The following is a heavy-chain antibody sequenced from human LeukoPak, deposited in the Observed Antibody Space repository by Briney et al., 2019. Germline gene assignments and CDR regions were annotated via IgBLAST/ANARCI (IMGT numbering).Heavy chain of an antibody. D-gene: IGHD2-2*01. CDR3: ARGRGYCSSSSCYDFDY. CDR1: GYSFTNYW. V-gene: IGHV5-51*01. Sequence: GESLKISCTGSGYSFTNYWIAWVRQMPGKGLEWMGIIYPGGSETTYSPSFQGQVTISADKSITTTYLQWSSLKASDTAMYYCARGRGYCSSSSCYDFDYWGQGTLVTVSS. CDR2: IYPGGSET. J-gene: IGHJ4*02.